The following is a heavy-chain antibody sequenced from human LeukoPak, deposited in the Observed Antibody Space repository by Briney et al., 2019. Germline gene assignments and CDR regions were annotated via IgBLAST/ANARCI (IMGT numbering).Heavy chain of an antibody. V-gene: IGHV4-59*01. CDR1: GGSISSYY. Sequence: PSETLSLTCTVSGGSISSYYWSWFGQPQGKGREWIGYIYYSGSTNYNPSLKSRVTISVDTSKNQFSLKLSSVTAADTAVYYCARGPAAAGTAKYWGQGTLVTVSS. CDR3: ARGPAAAGTAKY. J-gene: IGHJ4*02. D-gene: IGHD6-13*01. CDR2: IYYSGST.